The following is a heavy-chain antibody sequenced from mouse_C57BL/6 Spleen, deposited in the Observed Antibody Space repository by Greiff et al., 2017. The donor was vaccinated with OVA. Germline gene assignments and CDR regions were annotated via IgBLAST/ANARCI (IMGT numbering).Heavy chain of an antibody. D-gene: IGHD4-1*01. V-gene: IGHV1-82*01. CDR1: GYAFSSSW. CDR2: IYPGDGDT. Sequence: QVQLKQSGPELVKPGASVKISCKASGYAFSSSWMNWVKQRPGKGLEWIGRIYPGDGDTNYNGKFKGKATLTADKSSSTAYMQLSSLTSEDSAVYFCARWDGGYFDYWGQGTTLTVSS. CDR3: ARWDGGYFDY. J-gene: IGHJ2*01.